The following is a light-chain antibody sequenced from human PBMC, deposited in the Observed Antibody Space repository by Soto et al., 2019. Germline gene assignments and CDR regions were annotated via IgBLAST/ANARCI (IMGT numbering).Light chain of an antibody. V-gene: IGKV4-1*01. J-gene: IGKJ2*01. CDR2: WAS. CDR3: QQYYSTPYT. CDR1: QRALYSSNNKNY. Sequence: DIVMTQSPDSLAVSLGESATINCKSSQRALYSSNNKNYLAWYQQKPGQPPKLLIYWASTRESGVPDRFSGSGSGTDFTLTISSLQAEDVAVYYCQQYYSTPYTFGQGTKLEIK.